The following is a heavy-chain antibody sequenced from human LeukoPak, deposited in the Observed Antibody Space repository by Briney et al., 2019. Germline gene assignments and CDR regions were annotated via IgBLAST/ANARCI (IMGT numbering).Heavy chain of an antibody. Sequence: GASVKVSCKASGGTCSSYAISWVRQAPGQGLEWMGGIIPIFGTANYAQKFQGRVTITADESTSTTYMELSSLRSEDTAVYYCEVGATGAFDAFDIWGQGTTVTVSS. D-gene: IGHD1-26*01. CDR3: EVGATGAFDAFDI. V-gene: IGHV1-69*01. CDR2: IIPIFGTA. J-gene: IGHJ3*02. CDR1: GGTCSSYA.